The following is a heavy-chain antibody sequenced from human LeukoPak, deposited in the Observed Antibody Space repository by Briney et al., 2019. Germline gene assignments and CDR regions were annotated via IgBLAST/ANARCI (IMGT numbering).Heavy chain of an antibody. Sequence: GGSLRLSCAASGFTFSSYGMHWVRQAPGKGLEWVAFIRYDGSNKYYADSVKGRFTISRDNSKNTLYLQMNSLRAEDTALYYCAKMGYCSSTSCFFYYYYYGMDVWGQGTTVTVSS. J-gene: IGHJ6*02. V-gene: IGHV3-30*02. CDR1: GFTFSSYG. D-gene: IGHD2-2*01. CDR3: AKMGYCSSTSCFFYYYYYGMDV. CDR2: IRYDGSNK.